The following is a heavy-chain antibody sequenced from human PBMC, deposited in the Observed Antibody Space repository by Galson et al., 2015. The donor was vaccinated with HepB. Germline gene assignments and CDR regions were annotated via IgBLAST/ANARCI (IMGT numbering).Heavy chain of an antibody. Sequence: CAISGDSVSSNSAAWNWIRQSPSRGLEWLGRTYYRSKWYNDYAVSVKSRITINPDTSKNQFSLQLNSVTPADTAVYYCARYSLYYGGNSPIDHSRPGTLVTVSS. CDR2: TYYRSKWYN. CDR1: GDSVSSNSAA. D-gene: IGHD4-23*01. CDR3: ARYSLYYGGNSPIDH. J-gene: IGHJ4*02. V-gene: IGHV6-1*01.